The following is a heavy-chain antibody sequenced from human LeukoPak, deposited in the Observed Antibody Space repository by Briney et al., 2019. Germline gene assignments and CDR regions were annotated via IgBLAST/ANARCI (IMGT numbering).Heavy chain of an antibody. CDR1: VGSINNYY. V-gene: IGHV4-59*08. Sequence: SETLSLTCTVSVGSINNYYWGWIRQPPGKGLEWIGYIYYTGGETNYNPSLKSRLTISVDTSKNQFSLMLTSVTAADTAVYYCARQPGGTAAFDIWAQGTMVTVSS. CDR3: ARQPGGTAAFDI. CDR2: IYYTGGET. J-gene: IGHJ3*02. D-gene: IGHD1-14*01.